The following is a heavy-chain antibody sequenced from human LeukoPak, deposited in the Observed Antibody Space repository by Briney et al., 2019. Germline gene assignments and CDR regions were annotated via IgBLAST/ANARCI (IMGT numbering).Heavy chain of an antibody. D-gene: IGHD1-26*01. Sequence: SETLSLTCAVYGGSFSGYYWSWIRQPPGKGLEWIGEINHSGSTNYNPSLKSRVTISVDKSKNQFSLKLSSVTAADTAVYYCARAGYSGSYSYFDYWGQGTLVTVSS. CDR3: ARAGYSGSYSYFDY. CDR2: INHSGST. CDR1: GGSFSGYY. V-gene: IGHV4-34*01. J-gene: IGHJ4*02.